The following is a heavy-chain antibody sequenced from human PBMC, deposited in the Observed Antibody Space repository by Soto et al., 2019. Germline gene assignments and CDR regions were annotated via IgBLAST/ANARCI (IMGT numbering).Heavy chain of an antibody. CDR2: ISGDTKTT. CDR1: GFTFSSYG. D-gene: IGHD2-15*01. V-gene: IGHV3-48*02. J-gene: IGHJ4*02. CDR3: ARGGARRPDY. Sequence: EVQLVNSGGGSVPPGGSLRLSCAASGFTFSSYGMNWVRQAPGKGLEWVSYISGDTKTTNYADSVRGRFTITRDNAKSSLYLQLKSLRDDDTAVYYCARGGARRPDYWGQGTLVIASS.